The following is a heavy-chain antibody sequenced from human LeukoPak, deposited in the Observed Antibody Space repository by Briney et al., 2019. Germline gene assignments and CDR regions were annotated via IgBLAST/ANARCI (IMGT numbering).Heavy chain of an antibody. D-gene: IGHD3-3*01. Sequence: PGGSLRLSCTTSGFTFSTSTMTWVRQAPGKGLEWASTINSNGGSTYYASSVKGRFSNSRDNSRNTLYLRVSSLRAEDTAVYYCEPPLQFLESWGQGTMVIVSS. CDR3: EPPLQFLES. CDR1: GFTFSTST. CDR2: INSNGGST. V-gene: IGHV3-23*01. J-gene: IGHJ5*02.